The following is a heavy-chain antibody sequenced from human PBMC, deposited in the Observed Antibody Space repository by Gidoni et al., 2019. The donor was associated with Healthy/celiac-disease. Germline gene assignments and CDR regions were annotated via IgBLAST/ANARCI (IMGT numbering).Heavy chain of an antibody. CDR2: IIPIFGTS. CDR3: ARSDRIQLWLCYFDY. Sequence: QVQLVQSGAEVKKPGSSVKVSCKASGGTFSSYAISWVRQAPGQGLEWMGGIIPIFGTSNYAQKFQGRVTITADESTSTAYMELSSLRSEDTAVYYCARSDRIQLWLCYFDYWGQGTLVTVSS. V-gene: IGHV1-69*01. CDR1: GGTFSSYA. J-gene: IGHJ4*02. D-gene: IGHD5-18*01.